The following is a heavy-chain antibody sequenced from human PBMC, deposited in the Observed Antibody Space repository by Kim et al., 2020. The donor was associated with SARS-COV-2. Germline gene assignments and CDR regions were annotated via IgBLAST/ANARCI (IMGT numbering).Heavy chain of an antibody. Sequence: DYAASVKGRLAVNPDTANNQFSLHLSAVTPEDTAIYYCARADKLGYGFDSWGQGTLVTVSS. CDR3: ARADKLGYGFDS. V-gene: IGHV6-1*01. D-gene: IGHD3-16*01. J-gene: IGHJ4*02.